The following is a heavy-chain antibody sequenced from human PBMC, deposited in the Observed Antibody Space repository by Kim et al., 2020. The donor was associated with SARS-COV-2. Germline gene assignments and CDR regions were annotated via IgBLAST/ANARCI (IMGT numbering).Heavy chain of an antibody. Sequence: ISYDGNNEYYVESVKGRFTVSRDNSKNMVYLQMNSLRVEDTALYYCANFQNWGQGTLVTVSS. CDR2: ISYDGNNE. CDR3: ANFQN. V-gene: IGHV3-30*18. J-gene: IGHJ4*02.